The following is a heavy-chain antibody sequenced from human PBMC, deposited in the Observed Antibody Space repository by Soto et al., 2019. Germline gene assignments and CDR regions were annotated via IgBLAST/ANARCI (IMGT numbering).Heavy chain of an antibody. D-gene: IGHD6-13*01. CDR3: ARDRLYSSRFYGMDV. CDR2: ISNTGGSR. CDR1: GFTFNNYA. V-gene: IGHV3-23*01. Sequence: GGSLRLPCAASGFTFNNYAMNWVRQAPGKGLEWVSGISNTGGSRYYADSVKGRFTISRDNSENTLYLQMNSLRAEDTAVYYCARDRLYSSRFYGMDVWGQGTTVTVSS. J-gene: IGHJ6*02.